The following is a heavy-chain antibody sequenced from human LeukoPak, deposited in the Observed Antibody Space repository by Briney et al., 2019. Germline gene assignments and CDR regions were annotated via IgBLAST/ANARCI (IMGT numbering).Heavy chain of an antibody. J-gene: IGHJ4*02. V-gene: IGHV4-39*07. Sequence: PSETLSLTCTVSGGSVYTSDYYWGWVRQPPGKGPEWIGDIFYTGKTNYNPSLKSRVSISIDTSKYQFSLKLTSVTAADTAVYYCARVFDSWGQGTLVTVSS. CDR1: GGSVYTSDYY. CDR3: ARVFDS. CDR2: IFYTGKT.